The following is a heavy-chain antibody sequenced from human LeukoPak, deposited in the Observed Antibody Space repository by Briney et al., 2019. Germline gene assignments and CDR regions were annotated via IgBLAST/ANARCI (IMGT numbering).Heavy chain of an antibody. V-gene: IGHV1-46*01. J-gene: IGHJ3*02. CDR1: GYTFTSYY. Sequence: GASVKVSCKASGYTFTSYYMHWVRQAPGQGLEWMGIINPSGGSTSYAQKFQGRVTMTRDTSTSTVYMELSSLRSEDTAVYYCARDAAYYYDSSGYPHAFDIWGQGTKVTVSS. CDR2: INPSGGST. CDR3: ARDAAYYYDSSGYPHAFDI. D-gene: IGHD3-22*01.